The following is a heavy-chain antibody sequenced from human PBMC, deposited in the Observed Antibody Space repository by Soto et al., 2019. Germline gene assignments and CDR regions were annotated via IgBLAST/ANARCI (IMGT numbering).Heavy chain of an antibody. CDR3: AKDYGANWGIDY. Sequence: QVQLVESGGGVVQPGRSLRLSCAASGFTFSSYGMHWVRQAPGKGLEWVAVISYDGSNKYYADSVKGRFTISRDNSKNTLYLQMNSLRAEDTAEYYCAKDYGANWGIDYWGQGTLVTVSS. D-gene: IGHD7-27*01. CDR1: GFTFSSYG. CDR2: ISYDGSNK. V-gene: IGHV3-30*18. J-gene: IGHJ4*02.